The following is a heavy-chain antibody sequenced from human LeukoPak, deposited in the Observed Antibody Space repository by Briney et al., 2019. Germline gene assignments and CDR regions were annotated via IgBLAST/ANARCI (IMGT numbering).Heavy chain of an antibody. V-gene: IGHV1-2*02. CDR1: GYTFTGYY. D-gene: IGHD6-6*01. Sequence: ASVKVSCKAFGYTFTGYYMHWVRQAPGQGLEWMGWINPNSDGTNYAQKFQGRVTMTRDTSISTAYMELSRLRSDDTAVYYCAVAGRPPVWGQGTLVTVSS. J-gene: IGHJ4*02. CDR3: AVAGRPPV. CDR2: INPNSDGT.